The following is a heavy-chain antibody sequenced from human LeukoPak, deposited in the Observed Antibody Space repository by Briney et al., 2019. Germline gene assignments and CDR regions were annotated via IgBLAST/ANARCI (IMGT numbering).Heavy chain of an antibody. CDR1: GLTVSSNY. V-gene: IGHV3-66*01. Sequence: GGSLRLSCAASGLTVSSNYMSWVRQAPGKGLEWVSVIYSGGSTYYADSVKGRFTISRDNSKNTLYLQMNSLRAEDTAVYYCAREVDDYGDYYYFDYWGQGTLVTVSS. J-gene: IGHJ4*02. CDR2: IYSGGST. CDR3: AREVDDYGDYYYFDY. D-gene: IGHD4-17*01.